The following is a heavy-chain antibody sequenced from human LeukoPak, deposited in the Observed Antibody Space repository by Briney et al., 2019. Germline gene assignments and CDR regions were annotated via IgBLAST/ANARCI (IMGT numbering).Heavy chain of an antibody. CDR1: GFTFSNHW. V-gene: IGHV3-74*01. D-gene: IGHD3-16*01. CDR3: VTTWGDY. CDR2: IETDGTIT. Sequence: PGGSLRLSCAVSGFTFSNHWMYWVRQVPGKGLVCVSAIETDGTITNYADSVKGRFTISRDNAKNTLYLQMNGLRAEDTAIYYCVTTWGDYWGQGTLVTVSS. J-gene: IGHJ4*02.